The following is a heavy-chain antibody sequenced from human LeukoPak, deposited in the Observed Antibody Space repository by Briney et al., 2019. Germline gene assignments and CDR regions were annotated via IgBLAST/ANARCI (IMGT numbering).Heavy chain of an antibody. D-gene: IGHD3-3*01. CDR1: GFTVSSNY. J-gene: IGHJ6*03. CDR2: IYSGGST. CDR3: AKGSKEVLFTRDHYMDV. V-gene: IGHV3-66*02. Sequence: GGSLRLSCAASGFTVSSNYMSWVRQAPGKGLEWVSVIYSGGSTYYADSVKGRFTISRDNSKNTLYLQMNSLRAEDTAVYYCAKGSKEVLFTRDHYMDVWGKGTTVTISS.